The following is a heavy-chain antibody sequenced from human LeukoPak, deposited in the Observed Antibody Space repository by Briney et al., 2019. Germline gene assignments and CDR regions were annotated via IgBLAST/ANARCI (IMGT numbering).Heavy chain of an antibody. CDR1: GFTFSSYW. CDR3: AKDRLPDGVWSIDY. J-gene: IGHJ4*02. CDR2: IYGSGGSE. Sequence: PGGSLRLSCAASGFTFSSYWMTWVRQAPGKGLEWVSAIYGSGGSEYADSVKGRFTISRDNSKNTVYLQMNSLRAEDTAVYYCAKDRLPDGVWSIDYWGQGTLVTVSS. D-gene: IGHD2-8*02. V-gene: IGHV3-23*01.